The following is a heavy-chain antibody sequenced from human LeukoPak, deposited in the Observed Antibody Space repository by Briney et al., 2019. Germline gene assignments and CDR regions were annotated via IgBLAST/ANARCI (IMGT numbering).Heavy chain of an antibody. Sequence: SETLSLTCTVSGGSISSYYWSWIRQPAGKGLEWIGRIYTSGSTNYNPSLKSRVTMSVDTSKNQFSLRLSSVTAADTAVYYCARSYTDYYDSSGLDFWGQGTLVTVSS. D-gene: IGHD3-22*01. V-gene: IGHV4-4*07. CDR1: GGSISSYY. CDR3: ARSYTDYYDSSGLDF. J-gene: IGHJ4*02. CDR2: IYTSGST.